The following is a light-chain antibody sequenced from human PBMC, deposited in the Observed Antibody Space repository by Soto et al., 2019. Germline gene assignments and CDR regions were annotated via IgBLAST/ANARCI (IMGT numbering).Light chain of an antibody. CDR2: AAS. Sequence: DIHMTRSPSTLSASVGDRFTITCRASQSISSWLAWYQQKPGKAPKLLIYAASSLQSGVPSRLRGSGSGTDLTLTISSMKHEDFETYYCQQANSFTLTFGHGTKVDIK. CDR1: QSISSW. CDR3: QQANSFTLT. V-gene: IGKV1-12*01. J-gene: IGKJ1*01.